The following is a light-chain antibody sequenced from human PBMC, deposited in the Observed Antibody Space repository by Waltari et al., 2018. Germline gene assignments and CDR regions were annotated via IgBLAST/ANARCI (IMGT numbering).Light chain of an antibody. Sequence: DIVMTQSPDSLAVSLGERATIKCKSSQSVLYSSNNKNYLAWYQQKPGQPPKLLIYWASTRQSVVPDRFSGSGSGTDFTLTISSLQAEDVAVYYCQQYYSTPRTFGQGTKVEIK. V-gene: IGKV4-1*01. J-gene: IGKJ1*01. CDR1: QSVLYSSNNKNY. CDR3: QQYYSTPRT. CDR2: WAS.